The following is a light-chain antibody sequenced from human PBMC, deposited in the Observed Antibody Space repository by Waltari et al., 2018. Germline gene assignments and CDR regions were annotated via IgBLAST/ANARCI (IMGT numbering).Light chain of an antibody. CDR2: SVT. V-gene: IGLV2-14*03. J-gene: IGLJ2*01. CDR3: SSFSKTATPVL. Sequence: QSALTQPASVAGSPGPSIPIPCTASASDIGIYNYFSWYQQHPGGAPKLILYSVTNRPSGISSRFSGSRSGDTASLTISGLQAEDEALYFCSSFSKTATPVLFGGGTKVTVL. CDR1: ASDIGIYNY.